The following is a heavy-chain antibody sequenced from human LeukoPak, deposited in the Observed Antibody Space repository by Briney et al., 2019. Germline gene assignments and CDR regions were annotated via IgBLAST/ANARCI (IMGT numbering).Heavy chain of an antibody. CDR2: IYYRVTT. D-gene: IGHD1-1*01. CDR1: GGSINRYY. V-gene: IGHV4-59*01. CDR3: ARDISGPTGL. Sequence: SETLSLTCTVSGGSINRYYWSWIRQPPGKGLEWIGFIYYRVTTKYNPSLKSRVTLSLDTSKNHFSLTLSSVTAADTAVYYCARDISGPTGLWGQGTLSPSPQ. J-gene: IGHJ4*02.